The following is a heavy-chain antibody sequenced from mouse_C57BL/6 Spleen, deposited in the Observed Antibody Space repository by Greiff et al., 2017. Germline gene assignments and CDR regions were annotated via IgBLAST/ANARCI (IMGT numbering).Heavy chain of an antibody. D-gene: IGHD1-1*01. CDR2: IYPGDGDT. CDR1: GYAFSSSW. Sequence: QVQLQQSGPELVKPGASVKISCKASGYAFSSSWMNWVKQRPGKGLEWIGRIYPGDGDTNYNGKFKGKATLTADKSSSTAYMQLSSLTSEDSAVYFCARAGGSQDYWGQGTTLTVSS. J-gene: IGHJ2*01. CDR3: ARAGGSQDY. V-gene: IGHV1-82*01.